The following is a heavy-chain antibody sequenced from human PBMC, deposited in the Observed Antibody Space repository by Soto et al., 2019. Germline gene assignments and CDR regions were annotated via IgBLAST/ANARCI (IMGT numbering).Heavy chain of an antibody. V-gene: IGHV4-59*08. Sequence: QVQLQESGPGLVKPSETLSLTCTVSGGSISSYYWSWIRQPPGKGLEWIGYIYYSGSTNYNPSLKSRVTISVDTSKNQFSLKLSSVTAADTAVYYCARQPIVVVPATYYYYGMDVWGQGTTVTVSS. J-gene: IGHJ6*02. CDR3: ARQPIVVVPATYYYYGMDV. D-gene: IGHD2-2*01. CDR2: IYYSGST. CDR1: GGSISSYY.